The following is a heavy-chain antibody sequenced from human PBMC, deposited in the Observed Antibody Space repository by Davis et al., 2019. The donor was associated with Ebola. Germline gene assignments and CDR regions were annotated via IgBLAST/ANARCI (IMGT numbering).Heavy chain of an antibody. CDR2: IIPIFGTA. V-gene: IGHV1-69*13. Sequence: SVKVSCKASGGTFSSYAISWVRQAPGQGLEWMGGIIPIFGTATYAQKFQGRVTITADESTSRAYMELSSLGAEDKAVYYCAKGVGMATVDYWGQGTLVTVSS. CDR1: GGTFSSYA. D-gene: IGHD5-24*01. J-gene: IGHJ4*02. CDR3: AKGVGMATVDY.